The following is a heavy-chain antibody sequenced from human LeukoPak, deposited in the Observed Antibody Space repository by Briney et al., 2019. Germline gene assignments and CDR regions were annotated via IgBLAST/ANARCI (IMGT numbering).Heavy chain of an antibody. Sequence: SGTLSLTCDVSGGSITQTNYWTWVRQPPGKGLEWIGEVNLQGSTNYNPSLMRRVAISVDTSANHVSLQLTSVTAADTAVYYCARGIVAGGTRVSWYFDLWGRGTLVTVSS. CDR2: VNLQGST. V-gene: IGHV4-4*02. CDR3: ARGIVAGGTRVSWYFDL. J-gene: IGHJ2*01. CDR1: GGSITQTNY. D-gene: IGHD6-13*01.